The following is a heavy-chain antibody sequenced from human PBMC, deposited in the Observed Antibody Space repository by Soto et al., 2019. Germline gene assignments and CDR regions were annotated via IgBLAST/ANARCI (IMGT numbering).Heavy chain of an antibody. J-gene: IGHJ5*02. Sequence: GESLKISCAASGFTFSSYAMSWVRQAPGKGLEWVSAISGSGGSTYYADSVKGRFTISRDNSKNTLYLQMNSLRAEDTAVYYCAKVLVYYDFWSGYLDPWGQGTLVTVSS. V-gene: IGHV3-23*01. D-gene: IGHD3-3*01. CDR2: ISGSGGST. CDR3: AKVLVYYDFWSGYLDP. CDR1: GFTFSSYA.